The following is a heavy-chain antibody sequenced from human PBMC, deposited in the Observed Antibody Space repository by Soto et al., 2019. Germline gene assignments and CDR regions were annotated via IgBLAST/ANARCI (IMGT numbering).Heavy chain of an antibody. D-gene: IGHD6-6*01. Sequence: GGSLRLSCAASGFTFSSYGMHWVRQAPGKGLEWVAVISYDGSNKYYADSVKGRFTISRDNSKNTLYLQMNSLRAEDTAVYYYAKDSRIAARPYYYYYGMDVWGQGTTVTVSS. V-gene: IGHV3-30*18. J-gene: IGHJ6*02. CDR1: GFTFSSYG. CDR3: AKDSRIAARPYYYYYGMDV. CDR2: ISYDGSNK.